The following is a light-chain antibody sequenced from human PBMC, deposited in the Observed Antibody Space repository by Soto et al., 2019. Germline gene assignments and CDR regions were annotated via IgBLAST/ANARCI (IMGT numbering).Light chain of an antibody. Sequence: ENVLTQSPATLSLSTGERATLSCRASQSVSSSYLAWYQQKPGQAPRLLIYGASSRATGIPDRFSGSGSGTDFTLTISRLEPEDFAVYYCQQYGSSSWTFGLGTKVDI. CDR1: QSVSSSY. J-gene: IGKJ1*01. V-gene: IGKV3-20*01. CDR2: GAS. CDR3: QQYGSSSWT.